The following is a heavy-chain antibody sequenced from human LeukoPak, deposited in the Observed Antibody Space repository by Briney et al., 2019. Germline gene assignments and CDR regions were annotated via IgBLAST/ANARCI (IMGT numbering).Heavy chain of an antibody. J-gene: IGHJ6*02. V-gene: IGHV3-30*18. CDR1: GFTFSSHG. CDR3: AKDLLGGDSGSYYEVGELGMDV. Sequence: GGSLRLSCAVSGFTFSSHGMHWVRQAPGKGLEWVAVISYDGSNKYYADSVKGRFTISRDKSKNTLYLQMNSLRAEDTAVYYCAKDLLGGDSGSYYEVGELGMDVWGQGTTVTVSS. CDR2: ISYDGSNK. D-gene: IGHD1-26*01.